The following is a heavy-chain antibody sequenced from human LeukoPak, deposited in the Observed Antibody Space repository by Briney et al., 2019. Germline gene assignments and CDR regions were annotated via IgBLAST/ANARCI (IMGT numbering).Heavy chain of an antibody. CDR1: GFTFNRNA. D-gene: IGHD6-19*01. J-gene: IGHJ4*02. V-gene: IGHV3-23*01. Sequence: AGSLRLSCAASGFTFNRNAISWVRQAPGKGLEWVSTIGGSGDKTFYADSVKGRLTISRDNSKTMVHLQMNSLTGEDTALYYCVRRGDASSGWGDHDFWGQGALVTVSS. CDR3: VRRGDASSGWGDHDF. CDR2: IGGSGDKT.